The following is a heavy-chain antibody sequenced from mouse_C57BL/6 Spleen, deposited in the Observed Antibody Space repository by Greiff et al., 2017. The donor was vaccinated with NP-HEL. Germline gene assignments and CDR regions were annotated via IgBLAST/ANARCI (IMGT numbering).Heavy chain of an antibody. CDR1: GYTFTDYN. Sequence: EVQLQESGPELVKPGASVKMSCKASGYTFTDYNMHWVKQSHGKSLEWIGYINPNNGGTSYNQKFKGKATLTVNKSSSTAYMELRSLTSEDSAVYYCARWIGNHWYFDVWGTGTTVTVSS. CDR2: INPNNGGT. D-gene: IGHD2-14*01. V-gene: IGHV1-22*01. CDR3: ARWIGNHWYFDV. J-gene: IGHJ1*03.